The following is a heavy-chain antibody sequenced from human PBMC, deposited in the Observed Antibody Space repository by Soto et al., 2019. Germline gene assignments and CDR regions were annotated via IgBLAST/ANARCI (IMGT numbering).Heavy chain of an antibody. V-gene: IGHV3-23*01. D-gene: IGHD3-22*01. CDR1: GFTFSIYS. CDR3: AKDLPPPYYYERSGYDGAFDH. Sequence: PGGSLILSCRASGFTFSIYSMSWVRQAPGKGLEWVSSISSSRGTTYYADSVKGRFTISGDNSKNTLYLQMNSLRAEDTAVYYCAKDLPPPYYYERSGYDGAFDHWGQGTLVTVSS. CDR2: ISSSRGTT. J-gene: IGHJ4*02.